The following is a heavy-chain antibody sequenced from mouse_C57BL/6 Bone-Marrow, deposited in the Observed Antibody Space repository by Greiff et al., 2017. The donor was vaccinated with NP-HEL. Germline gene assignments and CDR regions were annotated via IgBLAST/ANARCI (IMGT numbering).Heavy chain of an antibody. V-gene: IGHV5-17*01. CDR2: ISSGSSTI. J-gene: IGHJ4*01. D-gene: IGHD2-3*01. Sequence: VQLKESGGGLVKPGGSLKLSCAASGFTFSDYGMHWVRQAPEKGLEWVAYISSGSSTIYYADTVKGRFTISRDNAKNTLFLQMTSLRSEDTAMYYCARRNGYYVGAMDYWGQGTSVTVSS. CDR1: GFTFSDYG. CDR3: ARRNGYYVGAMDY.